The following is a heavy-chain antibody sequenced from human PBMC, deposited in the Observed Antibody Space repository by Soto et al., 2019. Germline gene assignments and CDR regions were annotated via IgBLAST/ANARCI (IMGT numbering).Heavy chain of an antibody. J-gene: IGHJ4*02. V-gene: IGHV4-39*01. Sequence: QLQLQESGPGLVKPSETLSLTCSVSGSSITSRSYYWGWIRQPPEGGLEWFGAIDYSGTTYYNPSLRSRVIISADTPKNQFFLKLTSVTAADSAVYYCARLEMAGPNLIDHWGQGALVTVSS. D-gene: IGHD1-7*01. CDR3: ARLEMAGPNLIDH. CDR2: IDYSGTT. CDR1: GSSITSRSYY.